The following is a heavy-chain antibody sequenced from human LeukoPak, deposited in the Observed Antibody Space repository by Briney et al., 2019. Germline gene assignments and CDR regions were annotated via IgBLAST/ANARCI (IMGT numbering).Heavy chain of an antibody. CDR1: GYTFTSYG. Sequence: ASVKVSCKAPGYTFTSYGISWVRQAPGQGLEWMGWISAYNGNTNYAQKLQGRVTMTTDTSTSTAYMELSRLRSDDTAVYYCARDSTISSSWYPPEYFQHWGQGTLVTVSS. CDR3: ARDSTISSSWYPPEYFQH. V-gene: IGHV1-18*01. J-gene: IGHJ1*01. D-gene: IGHD6-13*01. CDR2: ISAYNGNT.